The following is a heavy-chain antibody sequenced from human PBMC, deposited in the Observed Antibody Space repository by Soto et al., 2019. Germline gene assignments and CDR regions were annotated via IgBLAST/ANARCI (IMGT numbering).Heavy chain of an antibody. CDR3: ARRKERSGPHYFDA. V-gene: IGHV1-8*01. D-gene: IGHD6-25*01. CDR1: GYTFSTYD. Sequence: QVQLVQSGAEVKKPGTSVKVSCKASGYTFSTYDISWVRQATGQGLEWMGWMNPNTGNTGYAQKLRGGVTMTRNASTGTAYMELSSLRSEDTAVYYCARRKERSGPHYFDAWGQGPLVTVSS. CDR2: MNPNTGNT. J-gene: IGHJ4*02.